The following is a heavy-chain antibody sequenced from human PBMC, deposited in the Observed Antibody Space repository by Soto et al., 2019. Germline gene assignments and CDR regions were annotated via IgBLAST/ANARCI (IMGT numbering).Heavy chain of an antibody. D-gene: IGHD3-3*01. CDR3: ARGVAMVFGVVIQWGTLDY. V-gene: IGHV3-64*01. CDR1: GFTFSSYA. J-gene: IGHJ4*02. CDR2: ISSNGGST. Sequence: GGSLRLSCAASGFTFSSYAMHWVRQAPGKGLEYVSAISSNGGSTYYANSVKGRFTISRDNSKNTLYLQMGSLRAEDMAVYYCARGVAMVFGVVIQWGTLDYWGQGTLVTVSS.